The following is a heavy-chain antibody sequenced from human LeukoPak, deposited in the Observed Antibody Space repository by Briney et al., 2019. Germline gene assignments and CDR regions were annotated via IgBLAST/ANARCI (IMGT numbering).Heavy chain of an antibody. J-gene: IGHJ6*02. Sequence: TGGSLRLSCAASRFTFSNYAMAWVRQAPGKGLEWVLAISGSGGATYYADSVKGRFTMSRDNSKNTLYLQMNSLRAEDTAVYYCAKSSVTSYFFYGMDVWGRGTTVTVSS. CDR2: ISGSGGAT. CDR3: AKSSVTSYFFYGMDV. D-gene: IGHD4-17*01. CDR1: RFTFSNYA. V-gene: IGHV3-23*01.